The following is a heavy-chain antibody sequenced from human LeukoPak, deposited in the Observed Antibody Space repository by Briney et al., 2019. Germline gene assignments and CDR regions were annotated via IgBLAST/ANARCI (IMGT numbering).Heavy chain of an antibody. D-gene: IGHD3-10*02. CDR3: AELGITMIGGV. CDR2: ISWNGGAT. CDR1: GFTFDDYT. V-gene: IGHV3-43*01. J-gene: IGHJ6*04. Sequence: PGGSLRLSCAASGFTFDDYTMHWVRQAPGKGLEWVSLISWNGGATYYADSMKGRFTISRDNAKNSLYLQMNSLRAEDTAVYYCAELGITMIGGVWGKGTTVTISS.